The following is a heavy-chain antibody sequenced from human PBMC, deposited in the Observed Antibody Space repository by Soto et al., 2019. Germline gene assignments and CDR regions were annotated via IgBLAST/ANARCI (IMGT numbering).Heavy chain of an antibody. CDR3: AKVVPPGPIDY. CDR2: IYYTGST. V-gene: IGHV4-59*01. D-gene: IGHD1-26*01. J-gene: IGHJ4*02. CDR1: GVSINNYY. Sequence: PSETLSLTCTVSGVSINNYYWTWIRQPPGKRLEWIGAIYYTGSTTYNPSLRSRVTFSVDTSKNQFSLSLTSVTAADTAVYLCAKVVPPGPIDYSGPGTLLTGSS.